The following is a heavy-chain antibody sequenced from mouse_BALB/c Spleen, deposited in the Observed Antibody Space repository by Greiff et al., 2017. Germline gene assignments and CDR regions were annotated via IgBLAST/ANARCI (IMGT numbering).Heavy chain of an antibody. CDR2: ILPGSGST. J-gene: IGHJ4*01. CDR1: GYTFSSYW. V-gene: IGHV1-9*01. CDR3: ARRWDVGAMDY. D-gene: IGHD4-1*01. Sequence: VQLQQSGAELMKPGASVKISCKATGYTFSSYWIEWVKQRPGHGLEWIGEILPGSGSTNYNEKFKGKATFTADTSSNTAYMQLSSLTSEDSAVYYCARRWDVGAMDYWGQGTSVTVSS.